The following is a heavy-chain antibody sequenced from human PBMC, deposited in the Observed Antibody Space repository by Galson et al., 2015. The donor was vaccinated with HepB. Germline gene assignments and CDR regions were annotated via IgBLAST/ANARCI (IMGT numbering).Heavy chain of an antibody. CDR1: GGTFSSYA. D-gene: IGHD6-13*01. CDR2: IIPIFGTA. CDR3: AREGIAAAGTYYYGMDV. Sequence: SVKVSCKASGGTFSSYAISWVRQAPGQGLEWMGGIIPIFGTANYAQKFQGRVTITADESTSTAYMELSSLRAEDTAVYYCAREGIAAAGTYYYGMDVWGQGTTVTVSS. V-gene: IGHV1-69*13. J-gene: IGHJ6*02.